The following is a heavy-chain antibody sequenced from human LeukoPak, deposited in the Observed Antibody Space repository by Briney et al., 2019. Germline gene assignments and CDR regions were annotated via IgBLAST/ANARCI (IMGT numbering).Heavy chain of an antibody. Sequence: ASVTVSCKASGYTFTSYDITWVRQAPGQGLEWMGWMNPNSGNTVYAQKFQGRVTMTRNTSISTAYMELSSLRSEDTAVYYCASPTIFGVVIYYWGQGTLVTVSS. CDR3: ASPTIFGVVIYY. CDR1: GYTFTSYD. J-gene: IGHJ4*02. D-gene: IGHD3-3*01. CDR2: MNPNSGNT. V-gene: IGHV1-8*01.